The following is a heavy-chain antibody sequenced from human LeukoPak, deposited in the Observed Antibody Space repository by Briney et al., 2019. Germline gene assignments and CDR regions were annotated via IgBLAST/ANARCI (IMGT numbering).Heavy chain of an antibody. V-gene: IGHV3-21*01. D-gene: IGHD3-10*02. J-gene: IGHJ6*04. CDR1: GFTFTTYS. CDR3: AELGITMIGGV. Sequence: GGSLRLSCAASGFTFTTYSMNWVRQAPGKGLEWVSSITSSSASMYYADSVKGRFTISRDNAKNSLYLQMNSLRAEDTAVYYCAELGITMIGGVWGKGTTVTISS. CDR2: ITSSSASM.